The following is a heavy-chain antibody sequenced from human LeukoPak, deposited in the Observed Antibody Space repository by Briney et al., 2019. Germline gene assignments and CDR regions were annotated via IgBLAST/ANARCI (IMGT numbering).Heavy chain of an antibody. CDR3: AKDAIVTTPGEAFDI. J-gene: IGHJ3*02. CDR1: GFTFSDYA. V-gene: IGHV3-23*01. CDR2: VSSSGDRT. Sequence: GGSLRLSCAASGFTFSDYAMTWVRQGPGKGLEWVSGVSSSGDRTYYADSVKGRFTISRDNSKNTLYLQMNSLRAEDTAVYYCAKDAIVTTPGEAFDIWGQGTMVTVSS. D-gene: IGHD4-11*01.